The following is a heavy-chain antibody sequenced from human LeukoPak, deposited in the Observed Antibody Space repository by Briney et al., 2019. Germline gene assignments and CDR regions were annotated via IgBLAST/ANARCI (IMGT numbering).Heavy chain of an antibody. CDR3: AKDSGSGSFIMYYYYGMDV. J-gene: IGHJ6*02. Sequence: GGSLRLSCAASGFTFSSYAMSWVRQAPGKGLEWVSAISGSGGSTYYADSVKGRFTISRDISKNTLYLQMNSLRAEDTAVYYCAKDSGSGSFIMYYYYGMDVWGQGTTVTVSS. V-gene: IGHV3-23*01. D-gene: IGHD3-10*01. CDR1: GFTFSSYA. CDR2: ISGSGGST.